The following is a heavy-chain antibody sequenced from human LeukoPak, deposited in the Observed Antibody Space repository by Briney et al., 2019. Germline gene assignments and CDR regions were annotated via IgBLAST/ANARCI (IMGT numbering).Heavy chain of an antibody. D-gene: IGHD6-19*01. CDR3: ARGLYSSGWYATPTAFDI. V-gene: IGHV4-61*02. Sequence: PSETLSLTCTVSGGSISSGSYYWSWIRQPAVKGLEWIGRIYNSGSTNYNPSLKSRVTISLDTSKNQFSLKLNSVTAADTAVYYCARGLYSSGWYATPTAFDIWGQGTMVTVSS. CDR1: GGSISSGSYY. J-gene: IGHJ3*02. CDR2: IYNSGST.